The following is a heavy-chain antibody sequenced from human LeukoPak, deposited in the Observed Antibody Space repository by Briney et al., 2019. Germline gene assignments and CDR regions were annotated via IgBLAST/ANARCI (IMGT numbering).Heavy chain of an antibody. D-gene: IGHD3-3*01. V-gene: IGHV3-53*01. CDR2: IYSGGST. J-gene: IGHJ5*02. CDR3: ARGGSGYHNDYNNWFDP. Sequence: GGSLRLSCAASGFTVSSNYMSWVRQAPGKGLEWVSVIYSGGSTYYADPVKGRFTISRDNSKNTLYLQMNSLRAEDTAVYYCARGGSGYHNDYNNWFDPWGQGTLVTVSS. CDR1: GFTVSSNY.